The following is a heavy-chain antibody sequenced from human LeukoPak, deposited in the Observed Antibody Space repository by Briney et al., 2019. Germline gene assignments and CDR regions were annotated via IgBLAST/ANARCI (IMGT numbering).Heavy chain of an antibody. D-gene: IGHD2-2*02. Sequence: GGSLRLSCAASGFTFSSYGMHWFRQAPGKGLEWVAFIRYDGSNKYYADSVKGRFTISRDNSKNTLYLQMNSLRAEDTAVYYCAKDLLPAAIGGNDAFDIWGQETMVTVSS. CDR2: IRYDGSNK. J-gene: IGHJ3*02. CDR1: GFTFSSYG. V-gene: IGHV3-30*02. CDR3: AKDLLPAAIGGNDAFDI.